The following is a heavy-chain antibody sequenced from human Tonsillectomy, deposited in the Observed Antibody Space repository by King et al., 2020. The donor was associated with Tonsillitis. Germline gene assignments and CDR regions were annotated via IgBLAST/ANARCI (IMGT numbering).Heavy chain of an antibody. Sequence: DVQLVESGGGLVQPGGSLRLSCAASGFSFSSHAMSWVRQAPGKGLEWVSSVSGSGGSTHYADSVKGRFTISRDNSKNTLYLQMNSLRADDTALYYCAKAIGDYISRAFDCWGQGTLVTVSS. CDR3: AKAIGDYISRAFDC. J-gene: IGHJ4*02. V-gene: IGHV3-23*04. CDR1: GFSFSSHA. D-gene: IGHD4-17*01. CDR2: VSGSGGST.